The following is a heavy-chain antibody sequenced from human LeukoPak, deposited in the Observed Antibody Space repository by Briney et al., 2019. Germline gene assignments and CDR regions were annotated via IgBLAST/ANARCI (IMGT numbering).Heavy chain of an antibody. CDR1: ASSFTSYY. D-gene: IGHD3-16*01. V-gene: IGHV1-46*01. J-gene: IGHJ4*02. CDR3: ARRGMALDY. Sequence: ASVKVSCKASASSFTSYYIHWVRQAPGQGLEWMGIINPSGGGTTYAQKFQGRVTMTTDTSTTTVYMELYSLTSEDTAIYYCARRGMALDYWGQGTLVTVSS. CDR2: INPSGGGT.